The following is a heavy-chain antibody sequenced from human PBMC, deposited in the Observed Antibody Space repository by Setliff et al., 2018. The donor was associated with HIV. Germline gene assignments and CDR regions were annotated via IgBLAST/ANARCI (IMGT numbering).Heavy chain of an antibody. J-gene: IGHJ4*02. CDR3: ARFSSVYAAIDN. CDR1: GYTFNSYL. Sequence: GASVKVSCKASGYTFNSYLVYWVRQAPGQRLEWMGWIHPGNDNREYSQRFQGRLTMTRDTSASMVYMELNSLTSEDTAVYFCARFSSVYAAIDNWGPGTLVTVSS. CDR2: IHPGNDNR. V-gene: IGHV1-3*01. D-gene: IGHD2-2*01.